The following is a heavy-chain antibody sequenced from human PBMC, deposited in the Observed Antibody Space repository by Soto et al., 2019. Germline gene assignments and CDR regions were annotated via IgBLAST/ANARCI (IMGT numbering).Heavy chain of an antibody. Sequence: PGESLRLSCTASGCTFNSFPMHWVRQAPGKGLEWVAVISNDGNSQQYADSVKGRFTFSRDNSKNTLYLEMNTLRGEDTAMYYCAREDKSSGHAGSFHHWGQGTLVTVSS. D-gene: IGHD6-25*01. V-gene: IGHV3-30-3*01. J-gene: IGHJ1*01. CDR2: ISNDGNSQ. CDR3: AREDKSSGHAGSFHH. CDR1: GCTFNSFP.